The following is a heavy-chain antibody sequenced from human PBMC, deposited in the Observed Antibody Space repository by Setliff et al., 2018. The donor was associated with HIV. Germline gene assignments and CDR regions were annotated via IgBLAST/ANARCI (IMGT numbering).Heavy chain of an antibody. Sequence: SETLSLTCTVSGGSISSGGYYWSWIRQHPGKGLEWIGYIYYSGSTYYNPSLKSRVTISGDTSKNQFSLKLSSVTAADTAVYYCTRLVGGDGSSSCFDSWGQGALVTVSS. CDR3: TRLVGGDGSSSCFDS. CDR1: GGSISSGGYY. D-gene: IGHD1-26*01. CDR2: IYYSGST. V-gene: IGHV4-31*03. J-gene: IGHJ4*02.